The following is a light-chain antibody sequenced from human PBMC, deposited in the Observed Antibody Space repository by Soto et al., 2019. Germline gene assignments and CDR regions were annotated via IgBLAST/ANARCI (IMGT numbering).Light chain of an antibody. CDR2: QDS. Sequence: SYELTQPPSVSVSPGQTATITCSGDKLGDKYVCWYQQKPGQSPVLVIYQDSKWPSGIPERFSGSNSGNTATLTISGTQALDEADYYCQAWDSSTVVFGGGTKLTVL. J-gene: IGLJ3*02. CDR1: KLGDKY. CDR3: QAWDSSTVV. V-gene: IGLV3-1*01.